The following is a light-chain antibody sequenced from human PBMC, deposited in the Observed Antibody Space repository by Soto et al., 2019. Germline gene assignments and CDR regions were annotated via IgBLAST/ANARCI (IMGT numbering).Light chain of an antibody. CDR3: ETWDGNILV. CDR1: SGHSSYI. Sequence: QSVLTQSSSASASLGSSVKLTCTLSSGHSSYIIAWHQQQPGKAPRYLMKLEGSGSYNKGSGVPDRFSGSSSGADRYLTISNLQFEDEADYYCETWDGNILVFGGGTKLTVL. J-gene: IGLJ2*01. V-gene: IGLV4-60*02. CDR2: LEGSGSY.